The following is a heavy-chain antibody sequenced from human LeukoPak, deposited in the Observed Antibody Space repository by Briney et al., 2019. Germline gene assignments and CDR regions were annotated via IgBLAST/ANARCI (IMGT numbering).Heavy chain of an antibody. J-gene: IGHJ6*02. Sequence: SETLSLTCAVYGGSFSGYYWSWIRQPPGKGLEWIGEINHSGSTNYNPSLKSRVTISVDKSKNQFSLKLSSVTAADTAVYYCASARVYDFWSGYWSGMDVWGQGTTVTVSS. D-gene: IGHD3-3*01. V-gene: IGHV4-34*01. CDR2: INHSGST. CDR3: ASARVYDFWSGYWSGMDV. CDR1: GGSFSGYY.